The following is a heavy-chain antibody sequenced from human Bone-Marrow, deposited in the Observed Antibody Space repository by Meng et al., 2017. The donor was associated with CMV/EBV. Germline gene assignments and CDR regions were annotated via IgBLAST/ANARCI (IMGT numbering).Heavy chain of an antibody. J-gene: IGHJ6*02. CDR2: IYYSGST. Sequence: GSLRLSCTVSGGSISSSSYSWGWIRQPPGKGLEWIGSIYYSGSTYYNPSLKSRVTISVDTSKNQFSLKLSSVTAADTAVYYCARDCGGALQLWPVDYYYGMDVWGQGTTVTVSS. CDR1: GGSISSSSYS. CDR3: ARDCGGALQLWPVDYYYGMDV. V-gene: IGHV4-39*07. D-gene: IGHD5-18*01.